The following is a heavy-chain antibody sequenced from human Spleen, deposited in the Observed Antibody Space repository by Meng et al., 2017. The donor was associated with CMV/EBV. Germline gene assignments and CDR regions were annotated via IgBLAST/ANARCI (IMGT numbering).Heavy chain of an antibody. D-gene: IGHD6-19*01. CDR2: ISHSGST. CDR1: GGSISSSSYY. CDR3: ARGSPNNGWYQIDD. V-gene: IGHV4-39*07. J-gene: IGHJ4*02. Sequence: SETLSLTCTVSGGSISSSSYYWTWIRQPPGKGLEWIGEISHSGSTHYNPSLKNRVTISVDTSKNQFSLKLSSVTAADTAVYYCARGSPNNGWYQIDDWGQGTLVTVSS.